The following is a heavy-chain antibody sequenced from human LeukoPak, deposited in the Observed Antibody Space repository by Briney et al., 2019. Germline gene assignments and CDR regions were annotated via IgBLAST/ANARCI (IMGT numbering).Heavy chain of an antibody. CDR1: GGSFSGYY. CDR3: ARGGYDYVWGSYRSPNFDY. J-gene: IGHJ4*02. Sequence: SETLSLTCAVSGGSFSGYYWSWIRQPPGKGLEWIGEINHSGSTNYNPSLKSRVTISVDTSKNQFSLKLSSVTAADTAVYYCARGGYDYVWGSYRSPNFDYWGQGTLVTVSS. D-gene: IGHD3-16*02. CDR2: INHSGST. V-gene: IGHV4-34*01.